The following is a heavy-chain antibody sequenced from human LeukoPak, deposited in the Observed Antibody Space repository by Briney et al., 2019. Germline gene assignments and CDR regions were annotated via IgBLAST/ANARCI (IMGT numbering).Heavy chain of an antibody. CDR1: GFTLSSYG. CDR2: IWYDGSNK. J-gene: IGHJ6*02. V-gene: IGHV3-33*01. CDR3: AREVCSSTSCYNYYYYYGMDV. Sequence: GGSLRLSCAASGFTLSSYGMHWVRQAPGKGLEWVAVIWYDGSNKYYADSVKGRFTISRDNSKNTLYLQMNSLRAEDTAVYYCAREVCSSTSCYNYYYYYGMDVWGQGTTVTVSS. D-gene: IGHD2-2*02.